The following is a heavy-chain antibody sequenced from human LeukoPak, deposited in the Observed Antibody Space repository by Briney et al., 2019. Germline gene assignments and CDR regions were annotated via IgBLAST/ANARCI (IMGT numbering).Heavy chain of an antibody. D-gene: IGHD6-13*01. CDR1: GFTFSSYA. J-gene: IGHJ6*02. V-gene: IGHV4-34*01. CDR2: INHSGST. CDR3: ARGSSWYYYYGMAV. Sequence: PGGSLRLSCAASGFTFSSYAMSWVRQPPGKGLEWIGEINHSGSTNYNPSLKSRVTISVDTSKNQFSLKLSSVTAADTAVYYCARGSSWYYYYGMAVWGQGTTVTVSS.